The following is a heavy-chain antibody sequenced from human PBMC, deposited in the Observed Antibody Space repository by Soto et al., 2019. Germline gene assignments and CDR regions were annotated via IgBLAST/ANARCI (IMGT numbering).Heavy chain of an antibody. CDR2: ITIGGGST. Sequence: GGSLRLSCAASGFTFSSYAINWVRQAPGKGLEWVSGITIGGGSTYYADSVKGRFTISRDNSKNTLYLQMNSLRAEDTAVYYCAKTPRGYSYGYVDYWGQGTLVTVSS. V-gene: IGHV3-23*01. J-gene: IGHJ4*02. CDR1: GFTFSSYA. CDR3: AKTPRGYSYGYVDY. D-gene: IGHD5-18*01.